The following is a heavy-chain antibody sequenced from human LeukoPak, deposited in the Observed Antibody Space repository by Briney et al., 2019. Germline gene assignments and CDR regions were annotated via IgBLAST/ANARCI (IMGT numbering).Heavy chain of an antibody. CDR3: ASLSTSLVAAVPYSLYY. Sequence: SETLSLTCTVSGGSISSSSYYWGWIRQPPGKGLEWIGSIYYSGSTYYNPSLKSRVTISVDTSKNQFSLKLSSVTAADTAVYYCASLSTSLVAAVPYSLYYWGQGTLVTVSP. V-gene: IGHV4-39*01. CDR2: IYYSGST. J-gene: IGHJ4*02. D-gene: IGHD2-15*01. CDR1: GGSISSSSYY.